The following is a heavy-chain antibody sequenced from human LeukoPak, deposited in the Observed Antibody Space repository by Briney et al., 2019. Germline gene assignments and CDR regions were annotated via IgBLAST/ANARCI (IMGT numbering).Heavy chain of an antibody. CDR3: ARGYSSSWYWWFDP. V-gene: IGHV4-4*02. CDR1: GGSISSSNW. Sequence: PSGTLSLTCAVSGGSISSSNWWSWVCQPPGKGLEWIGEIYHSGSTNYNPSLKSRVTISVDTSKNQFSLKLSSVTAADTAVYYCARGYSSSWYWWFDPWGQGTLVTVSS. D-gene: IGHD6-13*01. CDR2: IYHSGST. J-gene: IGHJ5*02.